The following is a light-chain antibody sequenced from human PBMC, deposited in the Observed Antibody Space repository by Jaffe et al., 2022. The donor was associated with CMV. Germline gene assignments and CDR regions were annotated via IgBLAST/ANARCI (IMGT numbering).Light chain of an antibody. CDR1: KLGEKH. CDR3: QAWDISTVV. J-gene: IGLJ2*01. Sequence: SYELTQPPSVSVSPGQTASITCSGDKLGEKHVCWYQQKAGQSPVQVIYQDNKRPSGIPERFSGSNSGNTATLTISGTQAMDEADYYCQAWDISTVVFGGGTKLIVL. CDR2: QDN. V-gene: IGLV3-1*01.